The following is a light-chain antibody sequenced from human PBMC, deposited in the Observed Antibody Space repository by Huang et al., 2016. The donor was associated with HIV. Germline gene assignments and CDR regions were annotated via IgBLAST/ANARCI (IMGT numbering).Light chain of an antibody. Sequence: DIQMPHSPSPLSASIGDRVNITCRASLNIGNFLNWYQQKPGRARKLLIFSSSTLEIGVPSRFSGSGSGTDFILTISSLQPEDFATYSCQQSFSSPRVTFGPGTTVDVK. CDR2: SSS. V-gene: IGKV1-39*01. CDR3: QQSFSSPRVT. CDR1: LNIGNF. J-gene: IGKJ3*01.